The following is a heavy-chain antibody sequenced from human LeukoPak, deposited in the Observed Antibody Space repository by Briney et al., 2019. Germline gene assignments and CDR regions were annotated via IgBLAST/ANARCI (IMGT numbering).Heavy chain of an antibody. CDR2: ISSSSSYI. V-gene: IGHV3-21*01. Sequence: GGSPRLSCAASGFTFSSYSMNWVRQAPGKGLEWVSSISSSSSYIYYADSVKGRFTISRDNAKNSLYLQMNSLRAEDTAVYYCARDRVVVINAFDIWGQGTMVTASS. CDR1: GFTFSSYS. CDR3: ARDRVVVINAFDI. J-gene: IGHJ3*02. D-gene: IGHD3-22*01.